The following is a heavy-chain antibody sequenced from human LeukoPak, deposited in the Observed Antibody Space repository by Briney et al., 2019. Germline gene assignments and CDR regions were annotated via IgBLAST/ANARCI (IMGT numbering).Heavy chain of an antibody. D-gene: IGHD1-1*01. CDR2: IGDKGIDT. CDR3: GRDWKLDY. CDR1: GFTFRSYA. V-gene: IGHV3-23*01. J-gene: IGHJ4*02. Sequence: GGSLRLSCAVSGFTFRSYAMSWVRQAPGKGLEWVAAIGDKGIDTKYADSVKGRFTISRDNSRSTLYPQLNSLRVEDTAIYYCGRDWKLDYWGQGTLVTVSS.